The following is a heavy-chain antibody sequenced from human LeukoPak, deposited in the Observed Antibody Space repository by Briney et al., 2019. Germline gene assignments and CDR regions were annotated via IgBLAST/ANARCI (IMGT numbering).Heavy chain of an antibody. J-gene: IGHJ6*03. V-gene: IGHV3-23*01. CDR3: AKDLEMVAPLPFSYYDYMDV. D-gene: IGHD2-15*01. CDR2: ISGSGGST. Sequence: PGGSLRLSCAASGFTFSSYAMSWVRQAPGKGLEWVPAISGSGGSTYYADPEKRRFTISRDNTKNTMYLQMNSLRAEDTAVYYCAKDLEMVAPLPFSYYDYMDVWGQGTTVTVSS. CDR1: GFTFSSYA.